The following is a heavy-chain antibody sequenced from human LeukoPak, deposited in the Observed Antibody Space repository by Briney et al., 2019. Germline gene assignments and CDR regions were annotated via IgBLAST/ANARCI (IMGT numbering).Heavy chain of an antibody. D-gene: IGHD6-13*01. J-gene: IGHJ4*02. CDR1: GDSVSSNSAA. Sequence: SQTLSLTCAISGDSVSSNSAAWNWIRQSPSRGLEWLGRTYYRSKWYNDYAVSVKSRITINPDTSKNQFSLQLNSVTPEDTAVYYCARDKTIAAAGTPCFDYWGQGTLVTVSS. CDR3: ARDKTIAAAGTPCFDY. V-gene: IGHV6-1*01. CDR2: TYYRSKWYN.